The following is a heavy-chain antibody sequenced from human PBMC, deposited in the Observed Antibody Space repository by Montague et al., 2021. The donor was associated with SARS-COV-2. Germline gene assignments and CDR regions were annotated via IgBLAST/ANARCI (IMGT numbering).Heavy chain of an antibody. CDR1: GGHRSSYY. V-gene: IGHV4-4*07. CDR2: IHTSGST. D-gene: IGHD3-3*01. J-gene: IGHJ6*02. CDR3: ASGKYYDFWSGYYSHDYVSGMDG. Sequence: SETLSLTCTGAGGHRSSYYWSWIRQSAGKGLEWIGRIHTSGSTDYNPSLNSRVTMSVDTSKNQFSLKLSSVTAADTAVYYCASGKYYDFWSGYYSHDYVSGMDGWGQGTTVTVSS.